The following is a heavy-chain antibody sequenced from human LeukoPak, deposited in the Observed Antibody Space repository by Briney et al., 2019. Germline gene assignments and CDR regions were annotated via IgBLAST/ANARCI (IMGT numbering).Heavy chain of an antibody. D-gene: IGHD6-13*01. CDR2: INPNSGGT. V-gene: IGHV1-2*02. Sequence: ASVKVSCKASGYTFTGYYMHWVRQAPRQGLEWMGWINPNSGGTNYAQKFQGRVTMTRDTSISTAYMELSRLRSDDTAVYYCARVKGQQLVVGGFDYWGQGTLVTVSS. CDR3: ARVKGQQLVVGGFDY. CDR1: GYTFTGYY. J-gene: IGHJ4*02.